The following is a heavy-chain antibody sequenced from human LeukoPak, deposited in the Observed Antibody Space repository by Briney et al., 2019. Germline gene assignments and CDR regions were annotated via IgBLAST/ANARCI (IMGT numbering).Heavy chain of an antibody. Sequence: SETLSLTCAVYGGSFSGYYWSWIRQPPGKGLEWIGEINHSGSTNYNPSLKSRVTISVDTSKNQFSLKLSSVTAADTAVYYCARTLYYYDSSGYDYWGQGTLVTVSS. J-gene: IGHJ4*02. CDR3: ARTLYYYDSSGYDY. CDR1: GGSFSGYY. D-gene: IGHD3-22*01. CDR2: INHSGST. V-gene: IGHV4-34*01.